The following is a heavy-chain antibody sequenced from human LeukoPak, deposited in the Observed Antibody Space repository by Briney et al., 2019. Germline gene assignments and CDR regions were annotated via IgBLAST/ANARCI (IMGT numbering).Heavy chain of an antibody. J-gene: IGHJ6*02. D-gene: IGHD4-23*01. V-gene: IGHV1-69*01. CDR3: ARDRPAATTVVAHDYYYYYGMDV. CDR2: IIPIFSTA. CDR1: GGTFSSYA. Sequence: SVKVSCKASGGTFSSYAISWVRQAPGQGLEWMGGIIPIFSTANYAQKFQGRVTITADESTSTAYMELSSLRSEDTAVYYCARDRPAATTVVAHDYYYYYGMDVWGQGTTVTVSS.